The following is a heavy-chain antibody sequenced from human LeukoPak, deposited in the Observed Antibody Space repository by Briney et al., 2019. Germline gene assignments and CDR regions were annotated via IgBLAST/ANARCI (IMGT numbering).Heavy chain of an antibody. J-gene: IGHJ4*02. CDR2: IDHSGST. CDR1: GGSFSGFY. CDR3: ARHRGSSSNFDY. V-gene: IGHV4-34*01. Sequence: SETLSLTCAVYGGSFSGFYWNWIRQPPGKGLEWIGEIDHSGSTNYNPSLKSRVTISVDRANNQFSLKLSSVTAADTAFYYCARHRGSSSNFDYWGQGTLVTVSS. D-gene: IGHD6-6*01.